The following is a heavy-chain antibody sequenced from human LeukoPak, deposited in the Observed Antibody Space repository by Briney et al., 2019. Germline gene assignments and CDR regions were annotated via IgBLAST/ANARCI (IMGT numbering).Heavy chain of an antibody. J-gene: IGHJ3*02. Sequence: GASVKVSCKASGYTFNAYFMHWVRQAPGQGLEWMGWINPNTGATNYAQKFQGRVTLTRDTSTTTVYMELRSLRSDDTAVYYCARAGLAKTHDAFDIWGQGTMVTVSS. CDR3: ARAGLAKTHDAFDI. V-gene: IGHV1-2*02. CDR2: INPNTGAT. CDR1: GYTFNAYF.